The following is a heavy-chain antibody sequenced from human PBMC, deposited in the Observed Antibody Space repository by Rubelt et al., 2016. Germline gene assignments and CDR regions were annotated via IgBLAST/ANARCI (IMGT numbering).Heavy chain of an antibody. CDR2: INTNTGNP. CDR3: ARVIAAAGRDGNYFDY. J-gene: IGHJ4*02. CDR1: GYTFTSHA. V-gene: IGHV7-4-1*02. D-gene: IGHD6-13*01. Sequence: QVQLVQSGSELKKPGASVKVSCKASGYTFTSHAMNWVRQAPGQGLEWMGWINTNTGNPTYAQGFTGRFVFALDTSVSTAYLQISSLKAEDTAVDYCARVIAAAGRDGNYFDYWGQGTLVTVSS.